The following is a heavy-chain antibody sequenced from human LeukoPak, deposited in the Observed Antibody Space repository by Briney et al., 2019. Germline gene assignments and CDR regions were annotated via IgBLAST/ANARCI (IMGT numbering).Heavy chain of an antibody. CDR2: INPNSGGT. D-gene: IGHD3-10*01. CDR1: GYTFTSNY. Sequence: ASVKVSCKAFGYTFTSNYMHWVRQAPGQGLEWMGWINPNSGGTNYAQKFQGRVTMTRDTSISTAYMELSRLRSDDTAVHYCARDVWSYYGSGSYPDYYYYYMDVWGKGTTVTVSS. V-gene: IGHV1-2*02. CDR3: ARDVWSYYGSGSYPDYYYYYMDV. J-gene: IGHJ6*03.